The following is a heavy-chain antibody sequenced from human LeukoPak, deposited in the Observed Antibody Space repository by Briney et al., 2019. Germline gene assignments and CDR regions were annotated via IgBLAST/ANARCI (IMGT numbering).Heavy chain of an antibody. CDR1: GGTFSSYT. CDR3: ARDAPLYCSSTSCYTFDY. CDR2: IIPILGIA. Sequence: SVKVSCKASGGTFSSYTISWVRQAPGQGLEWMGRIIPILGIANYAQKFQGRVTITADKSTSTAYMELSSMRSEDTAVYYCARDAPLYCSSTSCYTFDYWGQGTLVTVSS. J-gene: IGHJ4*02. V-gene: IGHV1-69*04. D-gene: IGHD2-2*02.